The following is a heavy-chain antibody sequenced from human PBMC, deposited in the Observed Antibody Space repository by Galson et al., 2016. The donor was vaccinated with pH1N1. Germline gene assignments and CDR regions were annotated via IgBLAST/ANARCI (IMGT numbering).Heavy chain of an antibody. J-gene: IGHJ4*02. CDR3: AKMARTSGPDSEYYFDF. D-gene: IGHD1-1*01. Sequence: ETLSLTCAVSGDSITSGYYWGWIRQAPGRGLEWIGSFYDSGSTTYYESSLRSRVAISVDTSKNQFSLRLSSMTAADTAVYYCAKMARTSGPDSEYYFDFWGQGMLVTVSS. V-gene: IGHV4-38-2*01. CDR2: FYDSGSTT. CDR1: GDSITSGYY.